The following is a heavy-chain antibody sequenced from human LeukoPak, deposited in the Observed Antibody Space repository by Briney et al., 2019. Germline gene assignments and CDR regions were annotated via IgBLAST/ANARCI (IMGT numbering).Heavy chain of an antibody. Sequence: GGSLRLSCAASGFTFSSYSMNWVRQAPGKGLEWVSYISSSSSTIYYADSVKGRFTISRDNAKNSLYLQMNSLRAEDTAVYYCSGSGWYEYYYYYYMDVWGKGTTVTVSS. CDR2: ISSSSSTI. D-gene: IGHD6-19*01. CDR1: GFTFSSYS. J-gene: IGHJ6*03. CDR3: SGSGWYEYYYYYYMDV. V-gene: IGHV3-48*01.